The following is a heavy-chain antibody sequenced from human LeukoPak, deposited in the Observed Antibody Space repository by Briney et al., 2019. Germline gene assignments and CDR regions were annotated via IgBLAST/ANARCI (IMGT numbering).Heavy chain of an antibody. Sequence: SETLSLTCTVSGGSISSYYWSWIRQPPGTGLEWIGYIYYSGSTNYNPSLKSRVTISVDTSKNQFSLKLSSVTAADTAVYYCARDRSPPGYSSSWYPLDYWGQGTLVTVSS. CDR2: IYYSGST. CDR3: ARDRSPPGYSSSWYPLDY. J-gene: IGHJ4*02. V-gene: IGHV4-59*01. D-gene: IGHD6-13*01. CDR1: GGSISSYY.